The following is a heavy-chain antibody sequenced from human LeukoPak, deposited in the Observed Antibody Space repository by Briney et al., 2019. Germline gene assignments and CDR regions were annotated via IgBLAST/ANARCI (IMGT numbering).Heavy chain of an antibody. V-gene: IGHV4-59*01. CDR1: GDSISTYY. CDR2: ISYTGST. J-gene: IGHJ5*02. D-gene: IGHD2-2*01. CDR3: ARGPYCSSTSCYFGFDP. Sequence: SETLSLTCTVSGDSISTYYWSWIRQPPGKGLEWIGYISYTGSTIYNPSLKSRVTISVDTSKNQFSLKLSSVTAADTAVYYCARGPYCSSTSCYFGFDPWGQGTLVTVSS.